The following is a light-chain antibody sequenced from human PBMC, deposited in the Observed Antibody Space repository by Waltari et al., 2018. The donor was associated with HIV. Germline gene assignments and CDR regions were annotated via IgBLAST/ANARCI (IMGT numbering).Light chain of an antibody. CDR3: QQYGSSPWT. J-gene: IGKJ1*01. V-gene: IGKV3-20*01. Sequence: EMVLTSPQAPLLLSQGEGPTFPCRASQSVSSSYLAWYQQKPGQAPRLLIYGASSRATGIPDRFSGSGSGTDFTLTISRLEPEDFAVYYCQQYGSSPWTFGQGTKVEIK. CDR2: GAS. CDR1: QSVSSSY.